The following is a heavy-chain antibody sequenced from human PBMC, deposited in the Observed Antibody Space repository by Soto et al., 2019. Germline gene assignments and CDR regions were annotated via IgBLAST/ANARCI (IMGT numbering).Heavy chain of an antibody. CDR2: IYYSGST. Sequence: PSETLSLTCTVSGGSISSGDYYWSWIRQPPGKGLEWIGYIYYSGSTYYNPSLKSRVTISVDTSKNQFSLKLSSVTAADTAVYYCARDHSSGDRLFDYWGQGTPVTVSS. J-gene: IGHJ4*02. D-gene: IGHD3-22*01. CDR1: GGSISSGDYY. V-gene: IGHV4-30-4*01. CDR3: ARDHSSGDRLFDY.